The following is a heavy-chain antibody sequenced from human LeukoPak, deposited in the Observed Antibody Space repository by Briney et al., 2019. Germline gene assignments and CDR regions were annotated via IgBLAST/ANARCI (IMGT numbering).Heavy chain of an antibody. CDR3: ARTGKVDHDFDI. V-gene: IGHV4-38-2*02. D-gene: IGHD1-26*01. CDR1: GYSISSGYD. CDR2: IYYRRTT. Sequence: PSETLSLTCTVSGYSISSGYDWGWIRQPPGKGLEWIGSIYYRRTTYYNPSLKSRVTISVDTSKNQFSLKLSSVTAADTAVYYCARTGKVDHDFDIWGQGTMVTVSS. J-gene: IGHJ3*02.